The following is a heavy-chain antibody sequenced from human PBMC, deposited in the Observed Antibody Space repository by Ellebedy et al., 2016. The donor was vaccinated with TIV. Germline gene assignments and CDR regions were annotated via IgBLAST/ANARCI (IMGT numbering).Heavy chain of an antibody. Sequence: PGGSLRLPCAASGFTVSNNFMTWAGQAPGKGLEWVSRIYSVGSTLYADSVKGRFTISRDNSRNTLYLQLNNLRVDDTAVYYCARKTDTTRSGDFWGQGTLVTVS. D-gene: IGHD5-18*01. CDR3: ARKTDTTRSGDF. CDR1: GFTVSNNF. V-gene: IGHV3-53*01. CDR2: IYSVGST. J-gene: IGHJ4*02.